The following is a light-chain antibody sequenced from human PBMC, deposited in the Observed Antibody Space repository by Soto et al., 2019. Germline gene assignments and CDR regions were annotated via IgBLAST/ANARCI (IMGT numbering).Light chain of an antibody. CDR2: DAS. J-gene: IGKJ3*01. CDR3: QHRHN. Sequence: EIVLTQFPATLSLSPGERATLSCRASQSVSSEFAWYQQKPGQAPRLLIYDASNRATGIPARFSGTGSGADFTLAISSLEPEDFALYYCQHRHNFGPGTKVDIK. CDR1: QSVSSE. V-gene: IGKV3-11*01.